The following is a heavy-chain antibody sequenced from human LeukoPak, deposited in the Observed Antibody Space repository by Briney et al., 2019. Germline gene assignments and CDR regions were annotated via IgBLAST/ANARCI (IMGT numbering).Heavy chain of an antibody. CDR1: GYTFTSYD. CDR3: ARGRLAYCGGDCYGMDV. V-gene: IGHV1-8*01. Sequence: ASVKVSCKASGYTFTSYDINWVRQATGQGLEWMGWMNPNSGNTGYAQKFQGRVTMTRNTSISTAYMELSSLRSEDTAVYYCARGRLAYCGGDCYGMDVWGQGTTVTVSS. D-gene: IGHD2-21*01. J-gene: IGHJ6*02. CDR2: MNPNSGNT.